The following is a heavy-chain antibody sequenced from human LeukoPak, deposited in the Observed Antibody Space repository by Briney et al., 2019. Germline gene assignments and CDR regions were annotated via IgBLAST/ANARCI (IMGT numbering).Heavy chain of an antibody. CDR2: IIPIFGTA. D-gene: IGHD1-14*01. V-gene: IGHV1-69*13. Sequence: ASVKVSCKASGGTFSGYAISWVRQAPGQGLEWMGGIIPIFGTANYAQKFQGRVTITADESTSTAYMELSSLRSEDTAVYYCATLPTDYYDMDVWGQGTTVTVSS. J-gene: IGHJ6*02. CDR1: GGTFSGYA. CDR3: ATLPTDYYDMDV.